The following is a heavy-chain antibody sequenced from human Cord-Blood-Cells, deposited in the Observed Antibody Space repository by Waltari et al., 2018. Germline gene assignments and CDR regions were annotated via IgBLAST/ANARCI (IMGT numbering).Heavy chain of an antibody. CDR3: ARNVRGGKQLVDDWADY. CDR1: GYTFTSYG. Sequence: QVQLVQSGAEVKKPGASVKVSCKASGYTFTSYGISWVRQAPGQGLEWMGWISAYNGNTNYAQKLQGRVTMTTDTSTSTAYMELRSLRSDDMAVYYCARNVRGGKQLVDDWADYWGQGTLVTVSS. D-gene: IGHD6-6*01. J-gene: IGHJ4*02. V-gene: IGHV1-18*03. CDR2: ISAYNGNT.